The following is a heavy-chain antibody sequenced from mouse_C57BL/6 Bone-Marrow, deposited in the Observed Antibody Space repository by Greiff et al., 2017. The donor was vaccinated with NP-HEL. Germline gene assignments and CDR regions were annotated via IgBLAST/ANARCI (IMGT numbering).Heavy chain of an antibody. CDR2: ISNGGGST. D-gene: IGHD1-1*01. CDR3: ARHYYGSSGAY. J-gene: IGHJ3*01. CDR1: GFTFSDYY. V-gene: IGHV5-12*01. Sequence: EVQVVESGGGLVQPGGSLKLSCAASGFTFSDYYMYWVRQTPEKRLEWVAYISNGGGSTYYPDTVKGRFTISRDNAKNTLYLQMSRLKSEDTAMYYCARHYYGSSGAYWGQGTLVTVSA.